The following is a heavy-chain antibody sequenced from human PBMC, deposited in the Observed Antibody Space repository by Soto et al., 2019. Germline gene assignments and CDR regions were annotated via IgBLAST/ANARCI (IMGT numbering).Heavy chain of an antibody. CDR1: GYTFITYD. V-gene: IGHV1-8*01. CDR3: ARRKELSGPNYLYS. D-gene: IGHD1-26*01. J-gene: IGHJ4*02. CDR2: MNPNNGNA. Sequence: QVQLVQSGAEVKKPGASVKVSCKASGYTFITYDINWVRQAAGQGLEWMGWMNPNNGNAGYAQKFQGRVTMSRNTSIGTAYMELTSLRFDDTAVSFCARRKELSGPNYLYSVGQGSLVTVSS.